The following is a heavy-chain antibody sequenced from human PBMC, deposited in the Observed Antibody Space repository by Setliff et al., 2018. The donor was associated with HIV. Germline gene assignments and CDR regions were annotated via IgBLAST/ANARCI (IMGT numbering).Heavy chain of an antibody. Sequence: SETLSLTCNVSGNFISSDIYFWTWIRQPAGKGLEWLGHIYASGVTKHNPSLKSRFSISRDKSKNTLYLQMNGLRVEDTGVYYCARDNLYYNLYDGSPVYGMDVWGQGTTVTV. D-gene: IGHD3-3*01. V-gene: IGHV4-61*09. CDR1: GNFISSDIYF. CDR3: ARDNLYYNLYDGSPVYGMDV. CDR2: IYASGVT. J-gene: IGHJ6*02.